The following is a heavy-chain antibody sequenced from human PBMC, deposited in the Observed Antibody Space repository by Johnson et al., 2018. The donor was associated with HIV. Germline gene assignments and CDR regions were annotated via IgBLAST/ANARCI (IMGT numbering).Heavy chain of an antibody. V-gene: IGHV3-53*01. D-gene: IGHD2-8*02. Sequence: VQLVESGGGLIQPGGSLRLSCAASGFIVSSNYMSWVRQAPGKGLERVSFIYSGGSTHYADSLKGRFTISRDNSKNTLYLQMNSLRAEETAVYYCARVEYWAFDIWGQGTMVTVSS. CDR2: IYSGGST. CDR1: GFIVSSNY. CDR3: ARVEYWAFDI. J-gene: IGHJ3*02.